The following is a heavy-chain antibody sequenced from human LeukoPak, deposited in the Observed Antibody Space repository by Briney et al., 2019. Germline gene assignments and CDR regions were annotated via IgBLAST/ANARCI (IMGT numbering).Heavy chain of an antibody. V-gene: IGHV4-61*02. CDR1: GGSISSGSYY. Sequence: KPSETLSLTCTVSGGSISSGSYYWSWIRQPAGKGLEWIGRIYTSGSTNYNPSLKSRVTISVDTSKNQFSLKLSSVTAADTAVYYCAREYCSSTSCYNTPTDAFDIWGQGTMVTVSS. D-gene: IGHD2-2*02. CDR2: IYTSGST. J-gene: IGHJ3*02. CDR3: AREYCSSTSCYNTPTDAFDI.